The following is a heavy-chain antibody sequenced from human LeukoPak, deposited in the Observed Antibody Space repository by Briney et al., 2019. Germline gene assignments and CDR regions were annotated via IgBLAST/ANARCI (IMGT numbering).Heavy chain of an antibody. D-gene: IGHD1-14*01. J-gene: IGHJ4*02. Sequence: GGSLRLSCAGSGFTFGGYGMHWFRQTPGKGLEWVAVIAYDGSRAFYTDSVKGRFTISRDNSKNTMSVQMDDLRAEDTAVYYCTRYNNDLFDYWGQGTLVTVSS. V-gene: IGHV3-33*01. CDR3: TRYNNDLFDY. CDR2: IAYDGSRA. CDR1: GFTFGGYG.